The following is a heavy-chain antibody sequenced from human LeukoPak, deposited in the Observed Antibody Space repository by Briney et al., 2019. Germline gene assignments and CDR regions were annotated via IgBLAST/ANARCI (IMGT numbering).Heavy chain of an antibody. J-gene: IGHJ4*02. CDR3: ARGPYSSGSSADY. D-gene: IGHD6-19*01. CDR1: GFTFSDYY. Sequence: KPGGSLRLSCAASGFTFSDYYMSWIRQAPGKGLEWVSYISSSDTYTNYADPVKGRFTISRDNAKNSLYLQMNSLRAEDTAVYYCARGPYSSGSSADYWGQGTLVTVSS. V-gene: IGHV3-11*06. CDR2: ISSSDTYT.